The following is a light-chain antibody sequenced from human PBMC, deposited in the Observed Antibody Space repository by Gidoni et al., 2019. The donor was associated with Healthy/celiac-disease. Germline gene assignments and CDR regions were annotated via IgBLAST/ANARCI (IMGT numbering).Light chain of an antibody. V-gene: IGKV3-20*01. CDR2: GAS. CDR1: QSVSSSY. J-gene: IGKJ5*01. Sequence: EIVLTQSPGTLSLSPGERATLPCRASQSVSSSYLAWYQQKPGPAPRLLIYGASSRATGIPDRFSGSGSGTDFTLTISRLEPEDFAVYYCQQYGSSLSITFGQGTRLEIK. CDR3: QQYGSSLSIT.